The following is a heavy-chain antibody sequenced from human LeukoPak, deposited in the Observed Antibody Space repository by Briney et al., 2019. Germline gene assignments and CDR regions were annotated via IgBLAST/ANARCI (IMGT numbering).Heavy chain of an antibody. V-gene: IGHV3-7*01. CDR2: IKQDGSEK. CDR3: ARDEVQYQLLYYYYYMDV. CDR1: GFTFSSYW. Sequence: GGSLRLSCAASGFTFSSYWMSWVRQAPGKGLEWVANIKQDGSEKYYVDSVKGRFTISRDNAKNSLYLQMSSLRAEDTAVYYCARDEVQYQLLYYYYYMDVWGKGTTVTVSS. D-gene: IGHD2-2*01. J-gene: IGHJ6*03.